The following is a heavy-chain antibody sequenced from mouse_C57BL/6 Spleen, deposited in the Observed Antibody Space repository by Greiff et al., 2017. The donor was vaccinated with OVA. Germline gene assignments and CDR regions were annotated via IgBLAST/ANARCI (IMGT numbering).Heavy chain of an antibody. J-gene: IGHJ2*01. CDR1: GFTFSSYA. Sequence: DVMLVESGEGLVKPGGSLKLSCAASGFTFSSYAMSWVRQTPEKRLEWVAYISSGGDYIYYADTVKGRFTISRDNARNTLYLQMSSLKSEDTAMYYCTRGDGSVDYWGQGTTLTVSS. CDR2: ISSGGDYI. V-gene: IGHV5-9-1*02. D-gene: IGHD2-3*01. CDR3: TRGDGSVDY.